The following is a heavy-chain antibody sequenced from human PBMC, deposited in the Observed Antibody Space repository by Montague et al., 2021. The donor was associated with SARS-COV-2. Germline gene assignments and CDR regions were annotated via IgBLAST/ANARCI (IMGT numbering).Heavy chain of an antibody. V-gene: IGHV6-1*01. CDR2: TYYRSMWKS. Sequence: CAISGDSASSNSATWNWIRQSPSRGLEWLGRTYYRSMWKSDYAXXXKSRIAINPDTSKNQFSLQLSSVTPEDTALYYCVRGIEAAGSYDYWGQGTLVTVSS. CDR3: VRGIEAAGSYDY. CDR1: GDSASSNSAT. J-gene: IGHJ4*02. D-gene: IGHD6-13*01.